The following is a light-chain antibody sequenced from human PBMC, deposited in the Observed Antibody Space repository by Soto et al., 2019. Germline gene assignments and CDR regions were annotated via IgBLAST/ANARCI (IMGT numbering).Light chain of an antibody. CDR1: QSVSGW. CDR2: DAS. V-gene: IGKV1-5*01. CDR3: QQYETFSGT. J-gene: IGKJ1*01. Sequence: DIQMTQSPSPLASSVGDTGTVPCRASQSVSGWLAWYQQKPGEAPKLLIYDASALPRGVPSRFSGSGSGTKFTLTIASLQPDDFATYYCQQYETFSGTFGPGTKVDI.